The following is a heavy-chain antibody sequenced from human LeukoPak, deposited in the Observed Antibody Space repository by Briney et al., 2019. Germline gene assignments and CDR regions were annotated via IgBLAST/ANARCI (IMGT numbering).Heavy chain of an antibody. CDR1: GFTVSSNY. J-gene: IGHJ4*02. Sequence: GGSLRLSCAASGFTVSSNYMSWVRQAPGKGLEWVSVIYSGGSTYYADSVKGRFTISRDNSKNTLYLQMSSLRAEDTAVYYCAKEALGPSDYWGQGTLVTVSS. CDR2: IYSGGST. CDR3: AKEALGPSDY. V-gene: IGHV3-66*02.